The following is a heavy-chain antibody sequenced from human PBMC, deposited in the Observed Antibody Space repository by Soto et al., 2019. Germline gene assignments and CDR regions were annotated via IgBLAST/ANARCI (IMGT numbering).Heavy chain of an antibody. V-gene: IGHV1-69*04. CDR2: IIPILGIA. Sequence: SVKVSCKASGGTFSSYTISWVRQAPGQGLEWMGRIIPILGIANYAQKFQGRVTITADKSTSTAYMELSSLRSEDTAVYYCARDVYCSGGSCYPVNWFDPWGQGTLVTVSS. J-gene: IGHJ5*02. CDR3: ARDVYCSGGSCYPVNWFDP. D-gene: IGHD2-15*01. CDR1: GGTFSSYT.